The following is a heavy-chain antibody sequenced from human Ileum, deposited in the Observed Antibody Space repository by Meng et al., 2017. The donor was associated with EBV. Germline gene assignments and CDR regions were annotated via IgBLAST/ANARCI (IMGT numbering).Heavy chain of an antibody. CDR2: SNYAGST. J-gene: IGHJ4*02. D-gene: IGHD6-19*01. CDR3: GRVMRRVNYNSGWYAKF. CDR1: GGYFSGNY. V-gene: IGHV4-34*01. Sequence: QVQIQRVGGGLVKSSEHLFLTCAGYGGYFSGNYWTWIRQAPWRGLEWIGASNYAGSTNYNPSLKSRVTISVDTSKKQFSLNLTSVTAADTAVYYCGRVMRRVNYNSGWYAKFWGQGNLVTVSS.